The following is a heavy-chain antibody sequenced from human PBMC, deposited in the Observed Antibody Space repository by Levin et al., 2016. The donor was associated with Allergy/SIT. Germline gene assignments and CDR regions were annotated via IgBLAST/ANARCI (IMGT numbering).Heavy chain of an antibody. J-gene: IGHJ3*02. CDR2: IYHSGTT. CDR3: AREDVRLIGATDTFDI. CDR1: GGSISSSHW. D-gene: IGHD1-26*01. Sequence: SETLSLTCAVSGGSISSSHWWGWVRQPPGKGLEWIAEIYHSGTTNYHPSLKGRVTISMDKSKNQFSLKVTSVTAADTAVYYCAREDVRLIGATDTFDIWGQGTMVTVS. V-gene: IGHV4-4*02.